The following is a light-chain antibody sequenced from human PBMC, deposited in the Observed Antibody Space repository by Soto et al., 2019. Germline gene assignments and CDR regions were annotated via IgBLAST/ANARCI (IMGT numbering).Light chain of an antibody. Sequence: EIVLTQSPGTLSLSPGERATLGCRASQRVSNNYLAWYQQKPGQAPRLLIYGASNRATGIPDRFSGSGSGTDFTLTISRLEPEDFAVYYCQQYGSSGTFGQGTKVDIK. CDR3: QQYGSSGT. J-gene: IGKJ1*01. CDR2: GAS. V-gene: IGKV3-20*01. CDR1: QRVSNNY.